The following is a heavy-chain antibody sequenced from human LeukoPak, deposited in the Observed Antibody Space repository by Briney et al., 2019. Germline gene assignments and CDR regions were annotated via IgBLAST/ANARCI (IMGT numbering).Heavy chain of an antibody. CDR1: GGTFSSYA. CDR3: ATPKQKGNAFDI. CDR2: IIPIFGTA. V-gene: IGHV1-69*05. J-gene: IGHJ3*02. Sequence: SVKVSCKASGGTFSSYAISWVRQAPGQGLEWMGGIIPIFGTANYAQKFQGRVTITTDESTSTAYMELSSLRPEDTAVYYCATPKQKGNAFDIWGQGTMVTVSS. D-gene: IGHD3-10*01.